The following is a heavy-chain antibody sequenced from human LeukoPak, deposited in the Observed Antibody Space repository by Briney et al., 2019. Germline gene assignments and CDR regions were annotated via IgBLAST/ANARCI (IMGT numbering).Heavy chain of an antibody. D-gene: IGHD2-15*01. CDR3: ARDVEDIVVVVAATSVGYDY. CDR1: GFTFSSYS. J-gene: IGHJ4*02. V-gene: IGHV3-21*01. CDR2: ISSSSSYI. Sequence: PGGSLRLSCAASGFTFSSYSMNWVRQAPGKGLEWVSSISSSSSYIYYADSVKGRFTISRDNAKNSLYLQMNSLRAEDTAVYYCARDVEDIVVVVAATSVGYDYWGQGTLVTVSS.